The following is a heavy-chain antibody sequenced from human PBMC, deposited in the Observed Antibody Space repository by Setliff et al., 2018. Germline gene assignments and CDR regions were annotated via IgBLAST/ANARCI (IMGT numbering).Heavy chain of an antibody. CDR2: MYYSGSA. D-gene: IGHD3-9*01. Sequence: KASETLSLTCTVSGRSISSHYWSWIRQPPGKGLEWIGSMYYSGSASHNPSLKSRVTISVDTSKTQFSLKLRSVTAADTAVYYCARGYGVLTGYYNYWGQGTLVTVSS. CDR1: GRSISSHY. V-gene: IGHV4-59*11. CDR3: ARGYGVLTGYYNY. J-gene: IGHJ4*02.